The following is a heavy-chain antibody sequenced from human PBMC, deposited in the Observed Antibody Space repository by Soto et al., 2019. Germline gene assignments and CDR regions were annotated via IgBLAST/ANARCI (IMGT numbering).Heavy chain of an antibody. J-gene: IGHJ4*02. D-gene: IGHD3-9*01. CDR1: GFTFGNYA. Sequence: QVQLVQSGGGVVQPGKSLRLSCVGSGFTFGNYAMYWVRQTPGKGLEWVAFISYDGSKRYHADSVKGQFTISRDNPKKTVYLQLDSLRPEDTAVYYCAKGGGAPGYPIYYWGQGNLVTVSS. CDR2: ISYDGSKR. V-gene: IGHV3-30*18. CDR3: AKGGGAPGYPIYY.